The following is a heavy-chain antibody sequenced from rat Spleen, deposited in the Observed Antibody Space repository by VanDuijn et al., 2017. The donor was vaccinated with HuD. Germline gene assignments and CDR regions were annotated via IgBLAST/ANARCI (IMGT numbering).Heavy chain of an antibody. D-gene: IGHD1-11*01. V-gene: IGHV5-29*01. CDR1: GFTYSNYV. CDR3: ATRDGGYPG. J-gene: IGHJ3*01. CDR2: ISYDGSST. Sequence: EVQLVESGGGLVQPGRSLQLSCAASGFTYSNYVMAWVRQAPTKGLEWVASISYDGSSTYYRDSVKGRCTISRDNSESTLYLQMDSLRSEDTATYYCATRDGGYPGWGQGTLVTVSS.